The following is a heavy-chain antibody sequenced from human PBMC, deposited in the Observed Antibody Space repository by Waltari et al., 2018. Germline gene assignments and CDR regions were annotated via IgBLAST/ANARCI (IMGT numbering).Heavy chain of an antibody. CDR1: GGSISSYY. D-gene: IGHD6-19*01. Sequence: QVQLQESGPGLVKPSETLSLTCTVSGGSISSYYWSWIRQPAGKGLEWIGRIYTRGSTNYNPSLKSRVTMSVDTSKNQCSLKLSSVTAADTAVYYCARWFARMGVAGMGHWYFDLWGRGTLVTVSS. CDR3: ARWFARMGVAGMGHWYFDL. CDR2: IYTRGST. J-gene: IGHJ2*01. V-gene: IGHV4-4*07.